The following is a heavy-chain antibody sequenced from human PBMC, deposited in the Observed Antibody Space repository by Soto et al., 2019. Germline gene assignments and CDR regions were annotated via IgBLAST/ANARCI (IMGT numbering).Heavy chain of an antibody. J-gene: IGHJ6*02. CDR1: GFTFSSYW. CDR3: ARVGDSSGWYYYYYYGMDV. V-gene: IGHV3-7*01. CDR2: IKQDGSEK. D-gene: IGHD6-19*01. Sequence: GGSLRLSCAASGFTFSSYWMSWVRQAPGKGLEWVANIKQDGSEKSYVDSVKGRFTISRDNAKNSLYLQMNSLRAEDTAVYYCARVGDSSGWYYYYYYGMDVWGQGTTVTVSS.